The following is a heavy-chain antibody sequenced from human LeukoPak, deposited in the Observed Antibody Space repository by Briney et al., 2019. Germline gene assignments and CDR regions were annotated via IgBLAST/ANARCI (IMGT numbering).Heavy chain of an antibody. J-gene: IGHJ2*01. CDR2: IKQDGSEK. D-gene: IGHD3-10*01. Sequence: PGGSLRLSCAASGFTFSSYWMSWVRQAPGKGLDWVANIKQDGSEKYYVDSVKGRFTISRDNAKNSLYLQMNSLRAEDTAVYYCARDRMVRGLTYFDLWGRGTLVTVSS. CDR1: GFTFSSYW. CDR3: ARDRMVRGLTYFDL. V-gene: IGHV3-7*01.